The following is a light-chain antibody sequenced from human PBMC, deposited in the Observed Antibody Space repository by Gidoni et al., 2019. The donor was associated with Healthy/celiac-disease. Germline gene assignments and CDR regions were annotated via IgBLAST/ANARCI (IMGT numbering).Light chain of an antibody. CDR1: ISDVGGYNY. J-gene: IGLJ2*01. CDR2: DFS. Sequence: SALTQPASMSVSPVPSITIPCTGTISDVGGYNYVSWYQQHPGKAHKLMIYDFSNRPTGVVNRFSGSKSGNTASLTISGLQDEDEDDYYCSSYTSSSNLVFGGGTKLTVL. V-gene: IGLV2-14*01. CDR3: SSYTSSSNLV.